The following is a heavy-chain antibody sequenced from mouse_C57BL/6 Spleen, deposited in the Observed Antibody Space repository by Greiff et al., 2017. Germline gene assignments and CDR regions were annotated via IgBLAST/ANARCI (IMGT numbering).Heavy chain of an antibody. CDR2: ISYDGST. D-gene: IGHD2-3*01. CDR3: AREGGDDGYPWYFDV. V-gene: IGHV3-6*01. CDR1: GYSITNGYY. J-gene: IGHJ1*03. Sequence: EVQLKESGPGLVKPSPSLSLTCSVTGYSITNGYYWNWIRRFPGNKLEWRGYISYDGSTNYNQSLKTRIASTRDTSNNQSFLKLKSVTTEDTATYYCAREGGDDGYPWYFDVWGTGTTVTVSS.